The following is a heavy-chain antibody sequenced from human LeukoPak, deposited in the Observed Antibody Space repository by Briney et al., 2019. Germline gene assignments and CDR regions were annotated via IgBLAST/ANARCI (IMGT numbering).Heavy chain of an antibody. D-gene: IGHD6-13*01. CDR2: ISSSSSYI. CDR3: ARDPLFLYSSSWIDY. V-gene: IGHV3-21*01. J-gene: IGHJ4*02. CDR1: GFTFSSYS. Sequence: GGSLRLSCAASGFTFSSYSMTWVRQAPGRGLEWVSSISSSSSYIYYADSVKGRFTISRDNAKNSLYLQMNSLRAEDTAVYYGARDPLFLYSSSWIDYWGQGTLVTVSS.